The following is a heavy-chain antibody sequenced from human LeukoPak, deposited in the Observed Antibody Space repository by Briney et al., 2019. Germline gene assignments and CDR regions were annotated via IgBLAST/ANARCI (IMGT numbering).Heavy chain of an antibody. Sequence: SETLSLTCTVSGGSISSYYWSWIRQPPGKGLEWIGYIYYSGSTNYNPSLKSRVTISVDTPKNQFSLKLSSVTAADTAVYYCARENRGYEFDYWGQGTLVTVSS. CDR3: ARENRGYEFDY. V-gene: IGHV4-59*01. CDR1: GGSISSYY. CDR2: IYYSGST. D-gene: IGHD5-12*01. J-gene: IGHJ4*02.